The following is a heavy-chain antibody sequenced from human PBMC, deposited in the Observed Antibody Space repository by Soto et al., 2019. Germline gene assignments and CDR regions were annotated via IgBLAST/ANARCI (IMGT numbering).Heavy chain of an antibody. Sequence: PGGSLRLSCAASGFTFSSYAMSWVRQAPGKGLEWVSTISGSGGTTYYTDSVKGPFIISRDNSRNNLYLHMNSLRAEDTAVNYCANGTGGAGFRLYDFWSGYYAASYYHYNGLDVWGQGTTVTVSS. D-gene: IGHD3-3*01. J-gene: IGHJ6*02. CDR3: ANGTGGAGFRLYDFWSGYYAASYYHYNGLDV. CDR2: ISGSGGTT. V-gene: IGHV3-23*01. CDR1: GFTFSSYA.